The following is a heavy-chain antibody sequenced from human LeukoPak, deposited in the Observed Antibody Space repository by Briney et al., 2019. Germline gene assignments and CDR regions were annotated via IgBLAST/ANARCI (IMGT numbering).Heavy chain of an antibody. CDR3: ARDSAHYYDSSGYYYYYYMDV. CDR2: MNPNGGNT. D-gene: IGHD3-22*01. J-gene: IGHJ6*03. Sequence: ASVKVSCKASGYTFISYDINWVRQATGQGLEWMGWMNPNGGNTGYAQKFQGRVTITRNTSISTAYMELSSLRSEDTAVYYCARDSAHYYDSSGYYYYYYMDVWGKGTTVTVSS. CDR1: GYTFISYD. V-gene: IGHV1-8*01.